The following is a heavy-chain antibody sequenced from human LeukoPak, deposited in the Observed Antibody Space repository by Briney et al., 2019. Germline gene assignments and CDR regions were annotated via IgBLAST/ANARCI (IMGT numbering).Heavy chain of an antibody. CDR2: ISINTDT. CDR3: AIAQSWDELFDS. Sequence: GGSLRLSRAASGIAVIGNYMSWVRHPPRKGLEWVSFISINTDTFYADSVRGRFTISRDSSKNTLFLQMNSLRDEDSAVYYCAIAQSWDELFDSWGQGTLVTVSS. D-gene: IGHD1-26*01. J-gene: IGHJ4*02. V-gene: IGHV3-53*01. CDR1: GIAVIGNY.